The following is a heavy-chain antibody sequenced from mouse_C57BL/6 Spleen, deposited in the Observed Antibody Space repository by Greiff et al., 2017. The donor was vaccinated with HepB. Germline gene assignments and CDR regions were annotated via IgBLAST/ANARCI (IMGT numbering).Heavy chain of an antibody. D-gene: IGHD4-1*01. V-gene: IGHV1-64*01. CDR3: ARERDLTGTWDY. CDR1: GYTFTSYW. Sequence: QVQLQQPGAELVKPGASVKLSCKASGYTFTSYWMHWVKQRPGQGLEWIGMIHPNSGSTNYNEKFKSKATLTVDKSSSTAYMQLSSLTSEDSAVYYCARERDLTGTWDYWGQGTTLTVSS. CDR2: IHPNSGST. J-gene: IGHJ2*01.